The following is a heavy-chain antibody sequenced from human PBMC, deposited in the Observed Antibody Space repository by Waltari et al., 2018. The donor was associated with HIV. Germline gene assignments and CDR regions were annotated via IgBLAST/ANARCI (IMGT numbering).Heavy chain of an antibody. J-gene: IGHJ6*02. CDR1: GGSISSGGYY. V-gene: IGHV4-31*03. CDR2: IYYSGST. D-gene: IGHD6-19*01. Sequence: QVQLQESGPGLVKPSQTLSLTCTVSGGSISSGGYYWSWIPQPPGKGLEWIGYIYYSGSTYYNPSLKSRVTISVDTSKNQFSLKLSSVTAADTAVYYCARVAVAGTLYYGMDVWGQGTTVTVSS. CDR3: ARVAVAGTLYYGMDV.